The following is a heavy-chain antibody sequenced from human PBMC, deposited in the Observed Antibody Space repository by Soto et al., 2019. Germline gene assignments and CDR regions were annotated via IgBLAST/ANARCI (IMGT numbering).Heavy chain of an antibody. V-gene: IGHV3-30*18. CDR2: ISYDGSNK. D-gene: IGHD7-27*01. CDR1: GFTFSSYG. J-gene: IGHJ6*02. Sequence: GSLRLCGAASGFTFSSYGMHWVRQAPGKGLAWVAVISYDGSNKYYADSVKGRFTISRDNSKNTLYLQMNSLRAEDTAVYYCAKASLVWGVGMDVWGHGT. CDR3: AKASLVWGVGMDV.